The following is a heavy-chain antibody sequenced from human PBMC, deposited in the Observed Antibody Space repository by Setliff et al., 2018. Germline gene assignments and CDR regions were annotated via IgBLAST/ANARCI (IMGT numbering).Heavy chain of an antibody. CDR3: ATVDIVATVTGGYYFDY. CDR1: GYTLTELS. Sequence: ASVKVSCKVSGYTLTELSMHWVRQAPGKGLEWMGGFDPEDGETIYAQKFQGRVTMTEDTSTDTAYMELSSLRSEDTAVYYCATVDIVATVTGGYYFDYWGQGTLVTVSS. J-gene: IGHJ4*02. D-gene: IGHD5-12*01. CDR2: FDPEDGET. V-gene: IGHV1-24*01.